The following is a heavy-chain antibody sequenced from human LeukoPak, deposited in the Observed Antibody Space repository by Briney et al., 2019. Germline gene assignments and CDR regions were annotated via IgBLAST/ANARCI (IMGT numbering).Heavy chain of an antibody. CDR3: ARDLNREDFDY. CDR2: VWYDGSDK. CDR1: GFTFSNYD. Sequence: GGSLRLSCEASGFTFSNYDMHWVRQAPGKGLEWLAIVWYDGSDKYYADSVKGRFTVSRDNSKNTLYLQMNSLRADDTVVYYCARDLNREDFDYWGQGTLVAVSS. V-gene: IGHV3-33*01. J-gene: IGHJ4*02. D-gene: IGHD3-9*01.